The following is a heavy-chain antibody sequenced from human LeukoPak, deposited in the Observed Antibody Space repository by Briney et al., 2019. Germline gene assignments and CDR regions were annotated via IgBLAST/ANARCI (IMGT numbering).Heavy chain of an antibody. CDR1: GFTFSSYE. CDR3: ARDGFYGSGRPVDY. V-gene: IGHV3-48*03. Sequence: PGGSLRLSCAASGFTFSSYEMNWVRQAPGKGLEWVSYISSSGSTIYYADSVKGRFTISRDNAKNSLYLQMNSLRAEDTAVYYCARDGFYGSGRPVDYWGQGTLVTVSS. CDR2: ISSSGSTI. J-gene: IGHJ4*02. D-gene: IGHD3-10*01.